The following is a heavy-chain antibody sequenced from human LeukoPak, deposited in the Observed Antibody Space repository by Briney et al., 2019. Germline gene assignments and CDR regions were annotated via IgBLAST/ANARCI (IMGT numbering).Heavy chain of an antibody. D-gene: IGHD3-10*01. J-gene: IGHJ4*02. CDR2: IKQDGSEK. CDR3: ARDHLDYYGSGPPDY. V-gene: IGHV3-7*01. Sequence: GGSLRLSCAASGFTFSSYWMSWVRQAPGKGLEWVANIKQDGSEKYYVDSVKGRFTISRDNAKNSLYLQMNSLRAEDTAVYYCARDHLDYYGSGPPDYWGQGTLVTVSS. CDR1: GFTFSSYW.